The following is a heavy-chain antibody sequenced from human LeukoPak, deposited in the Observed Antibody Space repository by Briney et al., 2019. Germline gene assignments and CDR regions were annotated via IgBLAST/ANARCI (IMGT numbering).Heavy chain of an antibody. CDR2: INPNSGGT. D-gene: IGHD2-2*02. V-gene: IGHV1-2*02. CDR3: ARDLCSSTSCYTHDY. CDR1: GYTFTGYY. J-gene: IGHJ4*02. Sequence: GASVKVSCKASGYTFTGYYMHWVRQAPGQGLEWMGWINPNSGGTNYAQKFQGRVTMTRDTSISTAYMELSRLRSDDTAVYYCARDLCSSTSCYTHDYWGQGTLVTVSS.